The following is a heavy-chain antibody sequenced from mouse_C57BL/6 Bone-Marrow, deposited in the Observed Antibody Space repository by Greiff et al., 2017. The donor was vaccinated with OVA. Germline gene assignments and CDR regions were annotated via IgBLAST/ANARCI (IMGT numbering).Heavy chain of an antibody. CDR2: IYWDDDK. J-gene: IGHJ1*03. CDR1: GFSLSTSGMG. CDR3: SRCSSPWYFDV. D-gene: IGHD1-1*01. Sequence: QVTLKVSGPGILQSSQTLSLTCSFSGFSLSTSGMGVSWIRQPSGKGLEWLAHIYWDDDKRYNPSLKSLLTISKDTSRNQVFLKLTSVDTAFTSSSYFSRCSSPWYFDVWGTGTTVTVSS. V-gene: IGHV8-12*01.